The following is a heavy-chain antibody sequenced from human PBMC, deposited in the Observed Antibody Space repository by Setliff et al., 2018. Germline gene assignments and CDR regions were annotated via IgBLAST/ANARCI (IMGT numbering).Heavy chain of an antibody. D-gene: IGHD6-19*01. CDR2: ISGNGDNT. J-gene: IGHJ6*03. CDR3: AREQWLDPPGYYYMDV. CDR1: GFTFSNYA. Sequence: GGSLRLSCAASGFTFSNYAMTWVRQAPGKGLEWVSGISGNGDNTYYADSVKGRFTISRDNSKNTLYLQMNNLRGEDTAVYYCAREQWLDPPGYYYMDVWAKGTTVTVSS. V-gene: IGHV3-23*01.